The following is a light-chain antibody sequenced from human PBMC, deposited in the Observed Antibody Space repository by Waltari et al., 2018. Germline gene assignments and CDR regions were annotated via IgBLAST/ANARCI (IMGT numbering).Light chain of an antibody. CDR2: QAS. CDR3: QHYESLPVT. V-gene: IGKV3-20*01. Sequence: EIVLTQSPGTLSLSPGERATLSCRASQSISKYLAWYQQKPGQAPRLLIYQASSRAAGIPDRFSGSGSGTDFSLSISRLEPEGFAVYYCQHYESLPVTFGQGTKVEIK. CDR1: QSISKY. J-gene: IGKJ1*01.